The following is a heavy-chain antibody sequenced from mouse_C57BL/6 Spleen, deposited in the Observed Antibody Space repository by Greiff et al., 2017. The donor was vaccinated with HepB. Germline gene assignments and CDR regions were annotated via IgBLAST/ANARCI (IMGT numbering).Heavy chain of an antibody. V-gene: IGHV1-7*01. J-gene: IGHJ4*01. Sequence: VQLQQSGAELAKPGASVKLSCKASGYTFTSYWMHWVKQRPGQGLEWIGYINPSSGYTKYNQKFKDKATLTAEKSSSTAYMQLSSLTYEDSAVYYCARKGPHAMDYWGQGTSVTVSS. CDR2: INPSSGYT. CDR1: GYTFTSYW. CDR3: ARKGPHAMDY.